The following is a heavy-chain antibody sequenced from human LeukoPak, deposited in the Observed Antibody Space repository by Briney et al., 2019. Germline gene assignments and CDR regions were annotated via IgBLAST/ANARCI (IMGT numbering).Heavy chain of an antibody. D-gene: IGHD6-6*01. V-gene: IGHV1-2*02. CDR2: INLNSGGT. J-gene: IGHJ6*03. Sequence: ASVKVSCKASGYTFTGYYMHWVRQAPGQGLEWMGWINLNSGGTNYAQKFQGRVTMTRDTSISTAYMELSRLRSDDTAVYYCARVGRSSDKRRYYYYYMDVWGKGTTVTVSS. CDR3: ARVGRSSDKRRYYYYYMDV. CDR1: GYTFTGYY.